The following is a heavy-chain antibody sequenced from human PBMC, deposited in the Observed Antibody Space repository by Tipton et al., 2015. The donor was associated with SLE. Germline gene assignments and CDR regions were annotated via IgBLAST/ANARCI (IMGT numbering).Heavy chain of an antibody. D-gene: IGHD1-26*01. Sequence: TLSLTCSVSGFYVSDGFYWGWVRQPPGKGLEWIASMYHSGVTYYNPPLKSRVNFSVDTSKNQFSLRLNSVTAADTAVYYCARQSVGGASYFYYMDVWGKGTTVTVSS. CDR1: GFYVSDGFY. CDR2: MYHSGVT. CDR3: ARQSVGGASYFYYMDV. V-gene: IGHV4-38-2*02. J-gene: IGHJ6*03.